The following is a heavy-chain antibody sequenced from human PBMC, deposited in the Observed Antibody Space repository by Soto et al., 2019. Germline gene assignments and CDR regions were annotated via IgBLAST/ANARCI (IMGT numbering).Heavy chain of an antibody. D-gene: IGHD3-22*01. CDR3: ARDGESRGDYPFDY. CDR1: GGSISSGGYY. CDR2: IYYSGST. Sequence: QVQLQESGPGLVKPSQTLSLTCTVSGGSISSGGYYWSWIRQHPGKGLEWIGYIYYSGSTYYNPSRKRRVTCAVDRSKRQFARKPGSVTAEETAVYYCARDGESRGDYPFDYWGQGTMLNVCS. V-gene: IGHV4-31*03. J-gene: IGHJ4*02.